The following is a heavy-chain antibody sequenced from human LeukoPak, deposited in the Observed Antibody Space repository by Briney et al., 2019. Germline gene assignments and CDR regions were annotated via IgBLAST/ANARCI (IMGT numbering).Heavy chain of an antibody. J-gene: IGHJ4*02. CDR1: GGSFSGYD. Sequence: SETLSLTCAVHGGSFSGYDWSWIRQPPGKGLEWFGEINNSGSTNYNPSLKSRVTISVDTSKKQFSLKLRSVTAADTAVYYCARARMGVWGSYCLFDYWGQGTLVTVSS. CDR2: INNSGST. CDR3: ARARMGVWGSYCLFDY. D-gene: IGHD3-16*02. V-gene: IGHV4-34*01.